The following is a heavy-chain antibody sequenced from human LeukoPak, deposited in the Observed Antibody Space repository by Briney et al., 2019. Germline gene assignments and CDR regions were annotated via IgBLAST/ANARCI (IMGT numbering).Heavy chain of an antibody. CDR3: ARDLDTAMDDY. CDR2: ITPILGIA. D-gene: IGHD5-18*01. CDR1: GGTFSSYA. V-gene: IGHV1-69*04. J-gene: IGHJ4*02. Sequence: ASVKVSCKASGGTFSSYAISWVRQAPGQGLEWMGRITPILGIANYAQKFQGRVTITADKSTSTAYMELSSLRSEDTAVYYCARDLDTAMDDYWGQGTLVTVSS.